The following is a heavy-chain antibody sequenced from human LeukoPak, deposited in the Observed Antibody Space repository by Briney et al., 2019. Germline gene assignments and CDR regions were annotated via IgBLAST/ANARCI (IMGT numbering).Heavy chain of an antibody. CDR2: MFQSGNT. D-gene: IGHD1-26*01. CDR3: ARGDTAYYSDAFDV. CDR1: GGSISSGSYS. V-gene: IGHV4-30-2*01. Sequence: SETLSLTCTVSGGSISSGSYSWTWIRQAPGKGLEWIGYMFQSGNTQYNPSLKGRVIISVDRSRDQFSLKLRTMTAADTGVYFCARGDTAYYSDAFDVWGQGTMVTVSS. J-gene: IGHJ3*01.